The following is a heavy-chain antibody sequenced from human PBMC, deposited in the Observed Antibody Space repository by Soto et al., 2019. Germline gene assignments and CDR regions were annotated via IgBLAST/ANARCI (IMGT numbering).Heavy chain of an antibody. V-gene: IGHV4-34*01. D-gene: IGHD2-2*01. J-gene: IGHJ5*02. Sequence: AVYGGSFSGYYWSWIRQPPGKGLEWIGEINHSGSTNYNPSLKSRVTISVDTSKNQFSLKLSSVTAADTAVYYCARGLPRSTSWANWFDPWGQGTLVTRLL. CDR2: INHSGST. CDR1: GGSFSGYY. CDR3: ARGLPRSTSWANWFDP.